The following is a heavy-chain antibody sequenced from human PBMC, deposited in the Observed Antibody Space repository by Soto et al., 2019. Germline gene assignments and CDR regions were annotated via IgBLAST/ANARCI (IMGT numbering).Heavy chain of an antibody. CDR3: ATHYDFWSGYPYYFDY. D-gene: IGHD3-3*01. CDR2: FDPEDGET. J-gene: IGHJ4*02. V-gene: IGHV1-24*01. CDR1: GYTLTELS. Sequence: ASVKVSCKVSGYTLTELSMHWVRQAPGKGLEWMGGFDPEDGETIYAQKFQGRVTMTEDTSTDTAYMELSSLRSEDTAVYYCATHYDFWSGYPYYFDYRGQGTLVTASS.